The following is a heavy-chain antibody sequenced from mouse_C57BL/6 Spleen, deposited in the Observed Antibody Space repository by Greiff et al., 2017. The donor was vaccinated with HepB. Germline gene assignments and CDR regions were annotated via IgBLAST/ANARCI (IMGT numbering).Heavy chain of an antibody. Sequence: QVQLQQSGAELVQPGASVKMSCTASGYTFTSYWITWVKQRPGQGLEWIGDIDPGSGSTKYYEKFKSKGTLTVDTSSSTAYMQLSSLTYEDSAAYYCTSYGNYDGGAWFAYWGQGTLVTVSA. CDR1: GYTFTSYW. V-gene: IGHV1-55*01. CDR3: TSYGNYDGGAWFAY. CDR2: IDPGSGST. J-gene: IGHJ3*01. D-gene: IGHD2-1*01.